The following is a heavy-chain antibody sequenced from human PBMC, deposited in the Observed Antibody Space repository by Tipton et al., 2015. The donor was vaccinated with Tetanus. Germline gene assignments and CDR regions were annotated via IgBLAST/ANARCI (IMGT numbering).Heavy chain of an antibody. CDR3: AKGHTLYCSSTSCPFGY. J-gene: IGHJ4*02. D-gene: IGHD2-2*01. Sequence: SLRLSCAASGFTFDDYAMHWVRQAPGKGLEWVSGISWHSGSIGYADSVKGRFTISRDNAKNSLYLQMNSLRAEDTALYYCAKGHTLYCSSTSCPFGYWGQGTLVTVSS. CDR1: GFTFDDYA. V-gene: IGHV3-9*01. CDR2: ISWHSGSI.